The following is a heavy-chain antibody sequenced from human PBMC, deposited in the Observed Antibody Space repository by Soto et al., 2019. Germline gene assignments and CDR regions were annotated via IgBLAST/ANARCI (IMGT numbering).Heavy chain of an antibody. J-gene: IGHJ2*01. Sequence: QVQLVQSGAEVKKPGASVKVSCKASGYTFTRYGISWVRQAPGQGLEWMGWISAYNGNTNYAQKLQGRVTMTTDTSTSTAYMELRSLRSDDTAVYYCARVSSPDDYGDYVDWYFDLWGRGTLVTVSS. D-gene: IGHD4-17*01. CDR2: ISAYNGNT. CDR3: ARVSSPDDYGDYVDWYFDL. CDR1: GYTFTRYG. V-gene: IGHV1-18*01.